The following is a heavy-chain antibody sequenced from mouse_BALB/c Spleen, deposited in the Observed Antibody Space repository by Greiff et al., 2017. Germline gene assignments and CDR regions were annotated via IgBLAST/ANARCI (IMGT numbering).Heavy chain of an antibody. CDR3: ARELGRNAY. J-gene: IGHJ3*01. CDR2: ISYDGSN. CDR1: GYSITSGYY. D-gene: IGHD4-1*01. V-gene: IGHV3-6*02. Sequence: ESGPGLVKPSQSLSLTCSFTGYSITSGYYWNWIRQFPGNKLEWMGYISYDGSNNYNPSLKNRISITRDTSKNQFFLKLNSVTTEDTATYYCARELGRNAYWGQGTLVTVSA.